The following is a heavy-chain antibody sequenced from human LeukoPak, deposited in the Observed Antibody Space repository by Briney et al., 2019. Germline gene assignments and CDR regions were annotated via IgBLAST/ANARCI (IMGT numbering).Heavy chain of an antibody. J-gene: IGHJ5*02. CDR2: INHSGST. CDR1: GRSFSGYY. CDR3: ARRRVVPAAFDP. Sequence: SETLSLTCAVYGRSFSGYYWSWIRQPPGKGLEWIGEINHSGSTNYNPSLKSRVTISVDTSKNQFSLKLSSVTAADTAVYYCARRRVVPAAFDPWGQGTLVTVSS. D-gene: IGHD2-2*01. V-gene: IGHV4-34*01.